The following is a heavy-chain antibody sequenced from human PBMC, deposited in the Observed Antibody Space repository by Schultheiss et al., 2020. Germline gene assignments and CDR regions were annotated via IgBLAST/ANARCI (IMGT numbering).Heavy chain of an antibody. J-gene: IGHJ5*02. CDR3: ARERYGDYDLGWFDP. CDR2: ISSDGSNK. Sequence: GESLKISCAASGFTFSSYPMHWVRQAPGKGLEWVAVISSDGSNKYYADSVKGRFTISRDNSKNTLYLQMNSLRAADTTVYYCARERYGDYDLGWFDPWGQGTLVTVSS. CDR1: GFTFSSYP. V-gene: IGHV3-30-3*01. D-gene: IGHD4-17*01.